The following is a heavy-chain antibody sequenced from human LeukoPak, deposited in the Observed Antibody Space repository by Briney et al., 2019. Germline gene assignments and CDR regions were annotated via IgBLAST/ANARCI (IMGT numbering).Heavy chain of an antibody. V-gene: IGHV3-9*01. D-gene: IGHD6-19*01. CDR3: AKGGLEGIAVD. J-gene: IGHJ4*02. CDR1: GFTFDDYA. CDR2: ISWNSGSI. Sequence: SGGSLRLSCAASGFTFDDYAMHWVRQAPGKGLEWVSGISWNSGSIGYADSVKGRFTISRDNAKNSLYLQMNSLRAEDTALYYCAKGGLEGIAVDWGQGTLVTVSS.